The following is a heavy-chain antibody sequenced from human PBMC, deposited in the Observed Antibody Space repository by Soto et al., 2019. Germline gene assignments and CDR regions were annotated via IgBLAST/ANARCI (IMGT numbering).Heavy chain of an antibody. CDR3: AMSITATSSFEY. CDR1: GFTFSSYA. V-gene: IGHV3-23*01. D-gene: IGHD1-20*01. J-gene: IGHJ4*02. Sequence: EVQLLESGGGLVQPGGSLRLSCAASGFTFSSYAMSWVRQAPGKGLEWVSAIRGSGGSTYYADSVKGRFTISRDNSKNTLYLQMNRLRAEDTAIFYCAMSITATSSFEYWGKGTLVTVSS. CDR2: IRGSGGST.